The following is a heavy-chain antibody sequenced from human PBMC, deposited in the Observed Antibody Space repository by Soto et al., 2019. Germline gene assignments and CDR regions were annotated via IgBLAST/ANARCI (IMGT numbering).Heavy chain of an antibody. Sequence: PGESLKISCKGSGYSFTSYWIGWVRQMPGKGLEWMGIIYPGDSDTRYSPSFQGQVTISADKSISTAYLQWSSLKASDTAMYYCAREYDILTGYQSNDYWGQGTLVTVSS. D-gene: IGHD3-9*01. CDR3: AREYDILTGYQSNDY. J-gene: IGHJ4*02. CDR1: GYSFTSYW. CDR2: IYPGDSDT. V-gene: IGHV5-51*01.